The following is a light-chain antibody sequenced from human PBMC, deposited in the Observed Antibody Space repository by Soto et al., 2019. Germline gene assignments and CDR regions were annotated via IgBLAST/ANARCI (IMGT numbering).Light chain of an antibody. V-gene: IGLV2-14*03. J-gene: IGLJ1*01. CDR1: SSDIGAYDL. CDR2: EV. CDR3: SSYAGSSNV. Sequence: QSALTQPASVSGSPGQSITISCSGTSSDIGAYDLVSWYQQHPGRAPKLIIYEVSHRFSGSKSGNTASLTVSGLQAEDEADYYCSSYAGSSNVFGTGTKVTVL.